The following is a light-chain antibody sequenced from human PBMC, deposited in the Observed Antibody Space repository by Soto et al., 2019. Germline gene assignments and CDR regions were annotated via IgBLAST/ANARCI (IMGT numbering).Light chain of an antibody. CDR2: DAS. J-gene: IGKJ5*01. Sequence: EIVLTQSPATLSLSPGERATLSCSASQSVSSYLAWYQQRPGQAPRLLIYDASNRTPGIPARFSGSGSGTALTLTSSNLEPEYFAVYYCQQRSNSFTCCQGTRLEIK. CDR3: QQRSNSFT. V-gene: IGKV3-11*01. CDR1: QSVSSY.